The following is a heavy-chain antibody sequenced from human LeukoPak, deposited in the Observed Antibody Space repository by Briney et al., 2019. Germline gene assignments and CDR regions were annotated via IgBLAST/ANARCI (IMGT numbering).Heavy chain of an antibody. CDR1: GGSISSSSYY. CDR3: ARGGSGSFFRFPEYYFDY. J-gene: IGHJ4*02. V-gene: IGHV4-39*07. D-gene: IGHD3-10*01. CDR2: INHSGST. Sequence: SETLSLTCTVSGGSISSSSYYWSWIRQPPGKGLEWIGEINHSGSTNYNPSLKSRVTISVDTSKNQFSLKLSSVTAADTAVYYCARGGSGSFFRFPEYYFDYWGQGTLVTVSS.